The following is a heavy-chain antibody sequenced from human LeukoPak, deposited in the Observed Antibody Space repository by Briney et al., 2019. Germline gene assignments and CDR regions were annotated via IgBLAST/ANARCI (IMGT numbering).Heavy chain of an antibody. J-gene: IGHJ4*02. CDR3: ARAYSGYDFFDY. CDR2: IIPIFGTA. Sequence: ASVKVSCKASGGTFSRYAISWVRQAPGQGLEWMGGIIPIFGTANYAQKFQGRVTITANESTSTAYMEVSSLRSEDTAVYYCARAYSGYDFFDYWGQGILVTVSS. D-gene: IGHD5-12*01. CDR1: GGTFSRYA. V-gene: IGHV1-69*13.